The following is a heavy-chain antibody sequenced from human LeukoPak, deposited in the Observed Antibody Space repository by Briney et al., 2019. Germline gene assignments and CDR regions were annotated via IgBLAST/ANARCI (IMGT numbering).Heavy chain of an antibody. CDR1: GFTFSSYA. J-gene: IGHJ4*02. D-gene: IGHD5-18*01. V-gene: IGHV3-23*01. Sequence: QSGGSLRLSCAASGFTFSSYAMSWVRQAPGKGLEWVSVISGNGGSTYYADSVKGRFTISRDISKNTLYLQMNSLRAEDTAVYYCAKAGLGYSYGSSLYYFDYWGQGTLLPVSS. CDR2: ISGNGGST. CDR3: AKAGLGYSYGSSLYYFDY.